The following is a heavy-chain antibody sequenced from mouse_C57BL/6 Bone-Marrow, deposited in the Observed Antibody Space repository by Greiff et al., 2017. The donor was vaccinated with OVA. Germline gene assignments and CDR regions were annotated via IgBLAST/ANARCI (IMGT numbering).Heavy chain of an antibody. CDR3: ARDNWDWYFDV. V-gene: IGHV7-1*02. D-gene: IGHD4-1*01. CDR2: SRNKANGYTT. CDR1: GFTFSDFY. J-gene: IGHJ1*03. Sequence: EVKLMESGGGLVQPGGSLRLSCATSGFTFSDFYMEWVRQPPGKRLEWIAASRNKANGYTTEYSVSVKGRFIVARDTSQSILYLQMNALRAEDNAIYYCARDNWDWYFDVWGTGTTVTVSS.